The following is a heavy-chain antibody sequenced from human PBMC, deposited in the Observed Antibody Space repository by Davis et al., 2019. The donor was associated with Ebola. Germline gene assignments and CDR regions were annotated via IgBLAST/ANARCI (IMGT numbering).Heavy chain of an antibody. CDR3: ARDSVDTAMAVYWYFEL. CDR2: ISSSSSYI. Sequence: GESLKISCAASGFTFSSYSMNWVRQAPGKGLEWVSSISSSSSYIYYADSVKGRFTISRDNAKNSLYLQMNRLRAEDTAVYYCARDSVDTAMAVYWYFELWGRGTLVTVSS. CDR1: GFTFSSYS. V-gene: IGHV3-21*01. D-gene: IGHD5-18*01. J-gene: IGHJ2*01.